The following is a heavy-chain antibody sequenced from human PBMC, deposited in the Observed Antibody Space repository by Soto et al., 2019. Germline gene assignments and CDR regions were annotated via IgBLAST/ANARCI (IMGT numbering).Heavy chain of an antibody. J-gene: IGHJ4*02. CDR2: SSGTGSGT. CDR3: AKDRRAGGNYGFYSDF. Sequence: EMQLLESGGGLVQPGGSLRLSCAVSGFTFSSYGMTWVRQAPGKGLEWISFSSGTGSGTYYADSVKGRFTISRDNSKNTLYLQMTSLRADDTAVYYCAKDRRAGGNYGFYSDFWGQGALVIVSS. V-gene: IGHV3-23*01. CDR1: GFTFSSYG. D-gene: IGHD1-7*01.